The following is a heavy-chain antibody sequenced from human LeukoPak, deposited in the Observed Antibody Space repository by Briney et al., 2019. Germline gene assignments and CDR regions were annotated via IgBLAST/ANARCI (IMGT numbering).Heavy chain of an antibody. J-gene: IGHJ5*02. CDR1: GGSISSYY. CDR3: ARGADVLRFLEWLLYFDP. CDR2: IYYSGST. V-gene: IGHV4-59*07. Sequence: PSDTLSLTCTVSGGSISSYYWSWIRQPPGKGLEWIGYIYYSGSTNYNPSLKSRVTISVDTSKNQFSLKLSSVTAADTAVYYCARGADVLRFLEWLLYFDPWGQGTLVTVSS. D-gene: IGHD3-3*01.